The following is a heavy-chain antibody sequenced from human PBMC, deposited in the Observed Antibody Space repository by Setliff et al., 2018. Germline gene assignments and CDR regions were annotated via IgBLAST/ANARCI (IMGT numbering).Heavy chain of an antibody. CDR1: GLTFNNYA. V-gene: IGHV3-48*01. CDR2: ISSSSSTI. D-gene: IGHD5-12*01. Sequence: PGGSLRLSCAASGLTFNNYAMSWIRQAPGKGLEWVSYISSSSSTIYYADSVKGRFTISRDNAKNSLYLQMNSLRAEDTAVYYCARVYSGYDPNHYFDYWGQGTLVTVSS. CDR3: ARVYSGYDPNHYFDY. J-gene: IGHJ4*02.